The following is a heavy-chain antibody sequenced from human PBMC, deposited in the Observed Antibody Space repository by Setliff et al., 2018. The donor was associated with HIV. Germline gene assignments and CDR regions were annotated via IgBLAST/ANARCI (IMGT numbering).Heavy chain of an antibody. J-gene: IGHJ4*01. Sequence: PGGSLRLSCAAAGFTFQNYGMHWVRQAPGKGLEWVAVIWYDGSNRDYADSIQGRFTISRDNSNNTLFLQMNDLRDGDTAIYYCARGGLSGYGIDFPNYWGQGTL. CDR1: GFTFQNYG. D-gene: IGHD5-12*01. CDR3: ARGGLSGYGIDFPNY. CDR2: IWYDGSNR. V-gene: IGHV3-33*01.